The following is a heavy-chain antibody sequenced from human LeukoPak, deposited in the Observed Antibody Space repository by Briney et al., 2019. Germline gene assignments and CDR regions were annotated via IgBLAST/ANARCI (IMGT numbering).Heavy chain of an antibody. V-gene: IGHV1-18*04. D-gene: IGHD6-19*01. CDR3: ARDVGITVADSFDP. J-gene: IGHJ5*02. CDR1: GYTFTGYY. Sequence: ASVKVSCKASGYTFTGYYIHWVRQAPGQGLEWMGWISINRGNTNYAQKFQGRVSMTTDTSTSTAYMELRGLRSDDTAMYYCARDVGITVADSFDPWGQGTLVTVSS. CDR2: ISINRGNT.